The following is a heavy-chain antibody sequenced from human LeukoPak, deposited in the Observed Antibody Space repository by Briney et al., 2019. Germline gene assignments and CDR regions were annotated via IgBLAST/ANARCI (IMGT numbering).Heavy chain of an antibody. CDR2: ISSSGSTI. J-gene: IGHJ4*02. CDR1: GFTFSSYE. CDR3: ARRRGLSARWGPVDY. Sequence: PGGSLRLSCAASGFTFSSYEMNWVRQAPGKGLEWVSYISSSGSTIYYADSVKGRFTISRDNAKNSLYLQMNSLRAEDTAVYYCARRRGLSARWGPVDYWGQGTLVTVSS. D-gene: IGHD3-10*01. V-gene: IGHV3-48*03.